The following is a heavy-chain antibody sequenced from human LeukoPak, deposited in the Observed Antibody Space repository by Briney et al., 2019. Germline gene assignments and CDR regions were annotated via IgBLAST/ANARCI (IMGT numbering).Heavy chain of an antibody. Sequence: KTSETLSLTCAVYGGSFSGYYWSWIRQPPGKGLEWIGEINHSGSTNYNPSLKSRVTISVDTSRNQFSLKLSSVTAADTAVCYCARGCTNGVCSWAQGTLVTVPS. CDR1: GGSFSGYY. CDR3: ARGCTNGVCS. CDR2: INHSGST. D-gene: IGHD2-8*01. J-gene: IGHJ5*02. V-gene: IGHV4-34*01.